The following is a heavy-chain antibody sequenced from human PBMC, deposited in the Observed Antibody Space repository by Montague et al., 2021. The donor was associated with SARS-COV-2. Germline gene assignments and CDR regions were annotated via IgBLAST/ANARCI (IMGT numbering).Heavy chain of an antibody. V-gene: IGHV2-70*01. CDR3: ARVRTEQWLALSFDY. J-gene: IGHJ4*02. CDR1: GFSLRTSGMC. CDR2: IDWDDDK. Sequence: PALVKPTQTLTPTCTFSGFSLRTSGMCVSWIRQPPGKALEWLALIDWDDDKYYSTSLETRLNISKDTSKNQVVLTMTNMDPVDTATYYCARVRTEQWLALSFDYWGQGTLVTVSS. D-gene: IGHD6-19*01.